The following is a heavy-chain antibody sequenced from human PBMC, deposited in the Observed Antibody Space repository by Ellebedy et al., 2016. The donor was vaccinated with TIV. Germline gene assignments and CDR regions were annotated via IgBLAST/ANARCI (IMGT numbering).Heavy chain of an antibody. Sequence: GGSLRLXXAASGFTFSSYGMHWVRQAPGKGLEWVAAIWNDGSNKYYADSVKGRFSISRDNSENTLYLQMNSLRAEDTAVYYCAKDTYYDFWSGHYNFDYWGQGALVTVSS. J-gene: IGHJ4*02. CDR1: GFTFSSYG. CDR3: AKDTYYDFWSGHYNFDY. D-gene: IGHD3-3*01. V-gene: IGHV3-33*06. CDR2: IWNDGSNK.